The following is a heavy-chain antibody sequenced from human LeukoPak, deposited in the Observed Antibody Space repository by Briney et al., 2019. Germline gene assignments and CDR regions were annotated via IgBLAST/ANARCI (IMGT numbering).Heavy chain of an antibody. CDR3: ARDPPGSVGIEYYFDY. J-gene: IGHJ4*02. D-gene: IGHD6-13*01. CDR2: IWYDGSNK. V-gene: IGHV3-33*01. CDR1: GFTFSSYG. Sequence: GGSLRLSCAASGFTFSSYGMHWVRQAPGKGLEWMAVIWYDGSNKYYADSVKGRFTISRDNSKNTLYLQMNSLRAEDTAVYYCARDPPGSVGIEYYFDYWGQGTLVTVSS.